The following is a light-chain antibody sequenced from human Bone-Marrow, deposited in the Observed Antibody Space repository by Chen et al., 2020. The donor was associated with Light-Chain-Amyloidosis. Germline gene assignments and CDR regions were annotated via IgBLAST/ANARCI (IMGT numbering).Light chain of an antibody. CDR2: EVS. CDR3: SSYTRSSTLV. V-gene: IGLV2-14*01. CDR1: SSDVGNYDY. Sequence: QSALTQPASVSGSPGQSITISCTGTSSDVGNYDYASWYQHHPAKAPKLIINEVSNRPSGVSIRFSGSKSDDTASLTISGLLAEDEADYYCSSYTRSSTLVFGGGTKLTVL. J-gene: IGLJ3*02.